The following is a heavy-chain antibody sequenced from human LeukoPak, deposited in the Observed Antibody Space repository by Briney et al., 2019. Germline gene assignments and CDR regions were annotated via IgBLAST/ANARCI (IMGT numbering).Heavy chain of an antibody. Sequence: QTGGSLRLPCAASGFTFSSYWMSWVRQAPGKGLEWVANIKQDGSEKYYVDSVKGRFTISRDNAKNSLYLQMNSLRAEDTAVYYCAREYCSSTSCYLVYYYYYYMDVWGKGTTVTVSS. CDR2: IKQDGSEK. J-gene: IGHJ6*03. CDR3: AREYCSSTSCYLVYYYYYYMDV. CDR1: GFTFSSYW. V-gene: IGHV3-7*01. D-gene: IGHD2-2*01.